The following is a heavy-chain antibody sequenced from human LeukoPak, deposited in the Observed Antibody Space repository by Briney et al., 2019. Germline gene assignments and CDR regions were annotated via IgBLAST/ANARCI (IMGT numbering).Heavy chain of an antibody. CDR2: INHSGST. Sequence: SETLSLTCAVYGGSFSGYYWSWIRQPPGKGLEWIGEINHSGSTNYNPSLKSRVTISVDASKNQFSLKLSSVTAADTAVYYCAQGAAADNYWGQGTLVTVSS. J-gene: IGHJ4*02. CDR3: AQGAAADNY. CDR1: GGSFSGYY. V-gene: IGHV4-34*01. D-gene: IGHD6-13*01.